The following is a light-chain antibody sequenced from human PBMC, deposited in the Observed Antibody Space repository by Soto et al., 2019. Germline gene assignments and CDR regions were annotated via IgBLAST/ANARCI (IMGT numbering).Light chain of an antibody. V-gene: IGLV2-8*01. CDR2: EVS. J-gene: IGLJ1*01. Sequence: QSVLTQPPSASGSPGQSVTISCTGTSSDVGGYNYVSWYQQHPGKAPKLMIYEVSKRPSGVPDRFSGSKSGNTASLTVSGLQAEDEADYYCSSYAGSNTPCVFGTGTKVTV. CDR3: SSYAGSNTPCV. CDR1: SSDVGGYNY.